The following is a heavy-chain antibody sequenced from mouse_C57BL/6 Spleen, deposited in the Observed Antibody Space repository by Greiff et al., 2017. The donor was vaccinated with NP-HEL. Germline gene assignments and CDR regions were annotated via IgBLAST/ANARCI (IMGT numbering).Heavy chain of an antibody. CDR3: ALRGGSSYCFDY. J-gene: IGHJ2*01. CDR1: GYTFTSYW. CDR2: IYPGSGST. V-gene: IGHV1-55*01. Sequence: QVQLQQPGAELVKPGASVKMSCKASGYTFTSYWITWVKQRPGQGLEWIGDIYPGSGSTNYNEKFKSKATLTVDTSSSTAYMQLSSLTSEDSAVYYCALRGGSSYCFDYWGQGTTLTVSS. D-gene: IGHD1-1*01.